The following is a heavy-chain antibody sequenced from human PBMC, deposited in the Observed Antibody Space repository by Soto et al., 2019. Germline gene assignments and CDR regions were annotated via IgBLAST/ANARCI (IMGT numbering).Heavy chain of an antibody. CDR2: IRGSGGGT. V-gene: IGHV3-23*01. D-gene: IGHD2-8*01. J-gene: IGHJ6*02. CDR1: GFTFSSYA. Sequence: GGSLRLSCAASGFTFSSYAMSWVRQAPGKGLEWVSAIRGSGGGTYYADSVKGRFTISRDNSKNTLYLQMNSLRAEDTAVYYCASTRGYFYYGMDVWGQGTTVTVSS. CDR3: ASTRGYFYYGMDV.